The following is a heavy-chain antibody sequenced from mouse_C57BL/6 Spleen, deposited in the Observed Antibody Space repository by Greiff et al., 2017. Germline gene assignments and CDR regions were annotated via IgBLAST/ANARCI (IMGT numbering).Heavy chain of an antibody. CDR3: ARGGYYGGYFDV. CDR2: ISDGGSYT. Sequence: EVQGVESGGGLVKPGGSLKLSCAASGFTFSSYAMSWVRQTPEKRLEWVATISDGGSYTYYPDNVKGRFTISRDNAKNNLYLQMSHLKSEDTAMYYCARGGYYGGYFDVWGTGTTVTVSS. V-gene: IGHV5-4*01. CDR1: GFTFSSYA. J-gene: IGHJ1*03. D-gene: IGHD2-3*01.